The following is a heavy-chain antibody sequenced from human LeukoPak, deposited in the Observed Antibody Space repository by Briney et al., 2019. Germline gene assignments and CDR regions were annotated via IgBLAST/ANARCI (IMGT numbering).Heavy chain of an antibody. Sequence: GASVRVSCKATGGIYSSDAISWVRQATGQWLEWMGGIIPIFGTANYAQMFHGRVTITADESTSTAYMELSSLRSEDTAVYYCARSPGLTVTTVFLLDYWGQGTLVTVSS. CDR2: IIPIFGTA. CDR3: ARSPGLTVTTVFLLDY. CDR1: GGIYSSDA. J-gene: IGHJ4*02. V-gene: IGHV1-69*13. D-gene: IGHD4-17*01.